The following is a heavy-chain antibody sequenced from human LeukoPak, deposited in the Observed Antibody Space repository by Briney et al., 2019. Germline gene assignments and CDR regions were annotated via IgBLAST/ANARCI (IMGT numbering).Heavy chain of an antibody. V-gene: IGHV3-23*01. CDR1: GFTFSSYA. J-gene: IGHJ4*02. CDR3: AKDSALYCSSTSCPAAFY. Sequence: GGSLRLSCAASGFTFSSYAMSWVRQAPGKGLEWVSAISGSGGSTYYADSVKGRFTISRDHSKNTLYLQMNSLRAEDTAVYYCAKDSALYCSSTSCPAAFYWGQGTLVTVSS. D-gene: IGHD2-2*01. CDR2: ISGSGGST.